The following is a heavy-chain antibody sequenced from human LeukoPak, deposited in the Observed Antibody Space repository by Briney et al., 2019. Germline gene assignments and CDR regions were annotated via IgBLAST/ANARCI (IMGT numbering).Heavy chain of an antibody. CDR3: ARAYNGYSYGYGY. Sequence: GGSLRLSCAASGFTFSSSGMHWVRQAPVKGLEWVAYVPYDGIKKYYTDSVRGRFTISRDNSKNTLYLQLNSLRADDTAVYYCARAYNGYSYGYGYWGQGTLVTVSS. CDR2: VPYDGIKK. D-gene: IGHD5-18*01. CDR1: GFTFSSSG. V-gene: IGHV3-30*02. J-gene: IGHJ4*02.